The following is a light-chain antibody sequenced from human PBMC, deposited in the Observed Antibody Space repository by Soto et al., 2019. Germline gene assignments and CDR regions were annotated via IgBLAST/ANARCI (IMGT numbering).Light chain of an antibody. CDR1: QSMSSY. Sequence: IQMTQSPSYLSASVGDRVTITCRASQSMSSYLNWYQQKPGKAPKLLIYAASSLQSGVPSRFSGSGSGTDFTLTSSRLQPEDFATYYCQQSYSTPWTFGQGTKVEIK. CDR2: AAS. J-gene: IGKJ1*01. V-gene: IGKV1-39*01. CDR3: QQSYSTPWT.